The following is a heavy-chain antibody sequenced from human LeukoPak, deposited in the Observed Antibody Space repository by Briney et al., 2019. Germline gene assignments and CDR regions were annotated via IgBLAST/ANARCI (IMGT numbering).Heavy chain of an antibody. J-gene: IGHJ5*02. D-gene: IGHD3-22*01. CDR1: GFTFSGSA. Sequence: GGSLRLSCAASGFTFSGSAMHWVRQASGKGLEWVGRIRSKANSYATAYAPSVKGRFTNSREDSKNTAYLQMNSLKTEDTAVYYCTRATYYYDSSGYTWGQGTLVTVSS. V-gene: IGHV3-73*01. CDR2: IRSKANSYAT. CDR3: TRATYYYDSSGYT.